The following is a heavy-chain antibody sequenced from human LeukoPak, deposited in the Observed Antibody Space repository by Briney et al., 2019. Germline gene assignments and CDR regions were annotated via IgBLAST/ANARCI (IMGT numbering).Heavy chain of an antibody. V-gene: IGHV1-69*13. CDR3: ATNFAIFGVVNDYYYGMDV. D-gene: IGHD3-3*01. J-gene: IGHJ6*02. CDR2: IIPIFGTA. Sequence: ASVKVSCKASGGTFSSYAISWVRQAPGQGLEWMGGIIPIFGTANYAQKFQGRVTFTADESTSTAYMELSSLRSEDTAVYYCATNFAIFGVVNDYYYGMDVWGQGTTVTVSS. CDR1: GGTFSSYA.